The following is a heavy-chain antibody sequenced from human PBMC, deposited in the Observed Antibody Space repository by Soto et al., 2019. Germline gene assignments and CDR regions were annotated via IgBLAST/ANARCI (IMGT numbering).Heavy chain of an antibody. J-gene: IGHJ6*02. V-gene: IGHV4-31*02. CDR2: IYYNGNT. CDR1: GGSIGSRDYY. CDR3: ARDKGGAALKGSGMDV. D-gene: IGHD3-16*01. Sequence: QVQVQESGPGLVKPSQTLSLKCSVSGGSIGSRDYYWSWIRQHPEKGLEWIGSIYYNGNTDSNPSIRGRPTMSLDTSMNEFSLKLTSVTAADTAVYYCARDKGGAALKGSGMDVWGQGTTVTVS.